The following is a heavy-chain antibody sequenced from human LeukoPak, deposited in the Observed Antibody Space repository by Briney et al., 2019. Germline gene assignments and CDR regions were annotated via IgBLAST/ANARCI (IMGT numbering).Heavy chain of an antibody. CDR2: ISSSSSYI. J-gene: IGHJ4*02. CDR3: AREIGYCSGSSCYHIDY. CDR1: GVTFSSYS. V-gene: IGHV3-21*01. Sequence: PGGSLRLSCAASGVTFSSYSMNWVRQGPGKGLEWVSSISSSSSYIYYADSVKGRFTISRDNAKNSLFLQMNSLRAEDTAVYYCAREIGYCSGSSCYHIDYWGQGTLVTVSS. D-gene: IGHD2-15*01.